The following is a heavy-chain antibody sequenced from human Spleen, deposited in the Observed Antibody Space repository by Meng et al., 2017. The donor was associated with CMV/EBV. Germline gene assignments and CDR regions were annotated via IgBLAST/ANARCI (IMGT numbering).Heavy chain of an antibody. J-gene: IGHJ4*02. CDR2: INTNTGNP. CDR3: AIGDYGPLDY. D-gene: IGHD4-17*01. Sequence: QVQLVQSGSELKKPGASVKVSCKASGYTFTAYPMNWVRQAPGQGLEWMGWINTNTGNPTYAQGFTGRFVFSLDTAVSTTYLQISSLEADDTAVYYCAIGDYGPLDYWGQGTLVTVSS. CDR1: GYTFTAYP. V-gene: IGHV7-4-1*02.